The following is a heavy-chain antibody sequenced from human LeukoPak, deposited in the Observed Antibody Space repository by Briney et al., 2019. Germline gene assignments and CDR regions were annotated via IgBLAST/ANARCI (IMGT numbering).Heavy chain of an antibody. J-gene: IGHJ5*02. D-gene: IGHD6-13*01. CDR2: IYTSGST. Sequence: SETLSLTCTVSGGSISSYYWSWIRQPAGKGLEWIGRIYTSGSTNYNPSLKSRVTMSVDTSKNQFSLKLSSVTAADTAVYYCARKYRDSSSWYGSWWFDPWGQGTLVTVFS. V-gene: IGHV4-4*07. CDR3: ARKYRDSSSWYGSWWFDP. CDR1: GGSISSYY.